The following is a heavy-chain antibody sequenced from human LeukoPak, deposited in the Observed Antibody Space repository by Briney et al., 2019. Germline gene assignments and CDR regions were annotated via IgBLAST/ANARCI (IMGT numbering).Heavy chain of an antibody. V-gene: IGHV1-46*01. D-gene: IGHD2-15*01. Sequence: ASVKVSCKASGYTFTSHYMHWVRQAPGQGLEWMGIINPSNGRTSLAQKFQGRVTMTRDTSTSTVYMELSSLRSEDTAVYYCARDMECSGGSCYFSPDYWGQGTLVTVSS. CDR3: ARDMECSGGSCYFSPDY. CDR1: GYTFTSHY. CDR2: INPSNGRT. J-gene: IGHJ4*02.